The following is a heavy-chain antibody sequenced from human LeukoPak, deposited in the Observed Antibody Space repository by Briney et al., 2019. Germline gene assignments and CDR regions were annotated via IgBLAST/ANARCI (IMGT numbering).Heavy chain of an antibody. CDR1: GGSISSYY. CDR2: IYYSGST. Sequence: PSETLSLTCTVSGGSISSYYWSWIRQPPGKGLEGIGYIYYSGSTNYNPYLKSRVTISVDTSKNQFSLKLSSVTAADTAVYYCARASGSYFAFDYWGQGTLVTVSS. D-gene: IGHD1-26*01. CDR3: ARASGSYFAFDY. V-gene: IGHV4-59*01. J-gene: IGHJ4*02.